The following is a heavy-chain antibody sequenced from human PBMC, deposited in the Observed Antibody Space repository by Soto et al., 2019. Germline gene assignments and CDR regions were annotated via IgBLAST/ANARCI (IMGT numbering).Heavy chain of an antibody. Sequence: GGSLRLSCAASGFTFSSYAMSWVRQAPGKGLEWVSAISGSGGSTYYADSVKGRFTISRDNSKNTLYLQMNSLRAEDTAVYYCAKGKTGFDSLFEYFQHWGQGTLVTVSS. V-gene: IGHV3-23*01. CDR2: ISGSGGST. CDR3: AKGKTGFDSLFEYFQH. D-gene: IGHD3-9*01. CDR1: GFTFSSYA. J-gene: IGHJ1*01.